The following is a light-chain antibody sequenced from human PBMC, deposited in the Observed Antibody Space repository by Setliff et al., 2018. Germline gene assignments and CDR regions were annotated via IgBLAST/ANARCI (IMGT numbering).Light chain of an antibody. CDR3: YSFAGGSTFLG. CDR2: EVT. J-gene: IGLJ2*01. CDR1: SSDIGSYNL. V-gene: IGLV2-23*02. Sequence: QSALAQPASVSGSPGQSITISCTGTSSDIGSYNLVSWYQHHPGKAPKLMIYEVTKRPSGVSNRFSGSKSGNTASLTISGLQAEDETDYYCYSFAGGSTFLGFGGGTKVTVL.